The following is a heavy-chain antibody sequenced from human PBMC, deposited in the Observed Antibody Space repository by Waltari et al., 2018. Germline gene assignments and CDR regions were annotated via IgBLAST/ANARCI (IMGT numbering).Heavy chain of an antibody. J-gene: IGHJ4*02. D-gene: IGHD6-19*01. V-gene: IGHV3-64*01. CDR2: FSRDGVTT. CDR1: GFTFSSFS. Sequence: EVQLVESGGGLVKPGGSLRLSCAASGFTFSSFSMHWVRQAPGKGLEYVSAFSRDGVTTDYANSVKGRFTIARDNSKNTLYLQMGSLRAEDMAVYYCARIDGSGWYGSWGQGTLVTVSS. CDR3: ARIDGSGWYGS.